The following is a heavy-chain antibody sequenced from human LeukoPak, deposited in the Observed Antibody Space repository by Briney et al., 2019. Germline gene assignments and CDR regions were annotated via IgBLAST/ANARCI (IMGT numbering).Heavy chain of an antibody. D-gene: IGHD3-3*01. CDR3: ARGRHGITIFGVVINWFDP. J-gene: IGHJ5*02. Sequence: SETLSLTCTVSGGSISSYYWSWIRQPPGKGLEWIGEINHSGSTNYNPSLKSRVTISVDTSKNQFSLKLSSVTAADTAVYYCARGRHGITIFGVVINWFDPWGQGTLVTVSS. V-gene: IGHV4-34*01. CDR2: INHSGST. CDR1: GGSISSYY.